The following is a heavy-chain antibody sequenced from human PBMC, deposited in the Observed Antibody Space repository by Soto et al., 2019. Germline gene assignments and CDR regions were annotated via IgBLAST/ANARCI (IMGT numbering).Heavy chain of an antibody. V-gene: IGHV3-33*01. CDR2: IWYDGSNK. CDR1: GFTFSSYG. CDR3: ARVYLVAATVIDAFDI. J-gene: IGHJ3*02. Sequence: GGSLRLSCAASGFTFSSYGMHWVRQAPGKGLEWVAVIWYDGSNKYYADSVKGRFTISRDNSKNTLYLQMNSLRAEDTAVYYCARVYLVAATVIDAFDIWGQGTMVTVSS. D-gene: IGHD2-15*01.